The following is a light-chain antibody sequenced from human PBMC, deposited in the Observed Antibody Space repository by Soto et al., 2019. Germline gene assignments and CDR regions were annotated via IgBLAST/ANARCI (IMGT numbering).Light chain of an antibody. J-gene: IGKJ1*01. Sequence: EIVFTQSPATLSLSPVDRATLSCRASRSVGSSLAWYQHKPGQAPRLLIYGTSNRATGVPDRFSGGETGADFTLTISSLEPADSAVFYCQQRSYWPWTFGQGTKVDIK. V-gene: IGKV3-11*01. CDR2: GTS. CDR3: QQRSYWPWT. CDR1: RSVGSS.